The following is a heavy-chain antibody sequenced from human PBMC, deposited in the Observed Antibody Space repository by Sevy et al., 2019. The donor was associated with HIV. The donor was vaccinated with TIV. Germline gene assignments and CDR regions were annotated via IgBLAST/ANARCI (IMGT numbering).Heavy chain of an antibody. CDR3: AKGQQLITQSGSYFYYGMNV. CDR2: ISWNGADI. J-gene: IGHJ6*02. V-gene: IGHV3-9*01. D-gene: IGHD6-13*01. Sequence: GGSLRLSCAASNLTFEDYAMHWVRRAPGKGLEWVSGISWNGADIGFAASVKGRFTISRDNAKSPVYLQINRLTPEDTGGYYCAKGQQLITQSGSYFYYGMNVWGQGTTVTVSS. CDR1: NLTFEDYA.